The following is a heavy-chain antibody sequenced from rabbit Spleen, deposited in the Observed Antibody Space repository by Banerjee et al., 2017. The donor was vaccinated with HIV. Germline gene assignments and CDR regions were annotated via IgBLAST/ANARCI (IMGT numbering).Heavy chain of an antibody. Sequence: QSLEESGGDLVKPGASLTLTCTASGFSFSSSDYMCWVRQAPGKGLEWISCIAGSSSGFTYSATWAKGRFTCSKTSSTTVTLQMTSLTVADTATYFCARDAGRGDYIDGVFNLWGQGTLVTFS. V-gene: IGHV1S40*01. CDR1: GFSFSSSDY. CDR3: ARDAGRGDYIDGVFNL. CDR2: IAGSSSGFT. D-gene: IGHD8-1*01. J-gene: IGHJ4*01.